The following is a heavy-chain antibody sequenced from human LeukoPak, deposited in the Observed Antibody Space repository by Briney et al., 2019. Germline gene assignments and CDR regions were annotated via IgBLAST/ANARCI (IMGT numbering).Heavy chain of an antibody. CDR3: ARTGEKRISGSGSYYRGRPIDY. J-gene: IGHJ4*02. D-gene: IGHD3-10*01. Sequence: PSETLSLTCAVYGGSFSGHYWSWIRQPPGKGLEWTGEIGQSGSTNYNPSLESRVTISIDTSKNQFSLTVRSVTAADAAFYYCARTGEKRISGSGSYYRGRPIDYWGQGTLVTVSS. CDR2: IGQSGST. CDR1: GGSFSGHY. V-gene: IGHV4-34*01.